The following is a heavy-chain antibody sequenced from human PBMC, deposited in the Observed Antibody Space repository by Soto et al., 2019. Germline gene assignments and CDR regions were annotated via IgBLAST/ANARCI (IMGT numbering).Heavy chain of an antibody. D-gene: IGHD2-2*01. Sequence: GAPVKVSCEASGGTLSSYTISWVRQAPGQGLEWMGRIIPILGIANYAQKFQGRVTITADKSTSTAYMELSSLRSEDTAVYYCARDSCSRTSCYGFFWFDPWGQGTLVTVSS. CDR3: ARDSCSRTSCYGFFWFDP. V-gene: IGHV1-69*04. J-gene: IGHJ5*02. CDR2: IIPILGIA. CDR1: GGTLSSYT.